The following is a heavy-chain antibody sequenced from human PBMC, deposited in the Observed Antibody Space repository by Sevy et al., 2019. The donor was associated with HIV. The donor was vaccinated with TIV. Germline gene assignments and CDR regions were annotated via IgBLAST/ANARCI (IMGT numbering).Heavy chain of an antibody. J-gene: IGHJ4*02. CDR3: VRDRFYGGDSVTFAGDF. CDR1: GYTFNSFY. CDR2: INPYSGGT. V-gene: IGHV1-2*02. Sequence: ASVKVSCKASGYTFNSFYIHWVRQAPGQALESIGWINPYSGGTHYAQKFQGRVTLTRDTSISVAYMDLTSLRSNDTAVYYCVRDRFYGGDSVTFAGDFWGQGTLVTVSS. D-gene: IGHD2-21*02.